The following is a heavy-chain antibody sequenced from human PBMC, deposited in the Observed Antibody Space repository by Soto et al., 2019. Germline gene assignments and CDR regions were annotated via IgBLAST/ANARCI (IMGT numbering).Heavy chain of an antibody. J-gene: IGHJ6*02. CDR1: GYSIRSSDW. CDR3: ARMAVTTFYYYAMDV. V-gene: IGHV4-28*01. CDR2: ITHGGST. Sequence: SETLSLTCAGYGYSIRSSDWWGWIRQPPGKGLEWIGYITHGGSTNYNPSLKRRVTMSVDPSKNQFSLNLTSVTAVDTAVYYCARMAVTTFYYYAMDVWGQGTTVTVSS. D-gene: IGHD6-19*01.